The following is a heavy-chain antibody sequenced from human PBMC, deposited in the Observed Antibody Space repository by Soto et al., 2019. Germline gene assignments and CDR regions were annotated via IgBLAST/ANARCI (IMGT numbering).Heavy chain of an antibody. Sequence: PGGSLRLSCAASGFTFSDYYMTWIRQAPGKGLEWLSYMSSSGGAIYYADSVKGRFTISRDNARNSLYLQMNRLRAEDTAVYYCARVLAARRNWFDPWGQGTLVTVSS. J-gene: IGHJ5*02. V-gene: IGHV3-11*01. D-gene: IGHD6-6*01. CDR3: ARVLAARRNWFDP. CDR2: MSSSGGAI. CDR1: GFTFSDYY.